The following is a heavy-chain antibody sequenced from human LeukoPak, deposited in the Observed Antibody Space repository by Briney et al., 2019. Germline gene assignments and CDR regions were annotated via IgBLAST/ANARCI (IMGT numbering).Heavy chain of an antibody. CDR2: ISTDGKDK. J-gene: IGHJ4*02. V-gene: IGHV3-30*18. CDR3: AKDQKWGPADYYFDS. CDR1: GFTLSNYA. Sequence: GGSLRLSCAASGFTLSNYAMHWVRQAPGKGLEWVTVISTDGKDKKYADSVKGRFAISRDNSKNTLDLRMNSLRAKDTAVYYCAKDQKWGPADYYFDSWGQGTLVTVSS. D-gene: IGHD2-2*01.